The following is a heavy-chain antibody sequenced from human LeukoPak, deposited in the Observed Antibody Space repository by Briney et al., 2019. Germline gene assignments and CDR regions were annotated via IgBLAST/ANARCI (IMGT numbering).Heavy chain of an antibody. V-gene: IGHV3-11*03. CDR3: AAGTAADY. Sequence: GSLELSCVVSGIPFSDYYMNWIRQTPGKGLEWISYISASSSYTDYADSVKGRFTISRDNAQNALFLQMNRLRVEDTAVYYWAAGTAADYWGQGTLVTVSS. CDR1: GIPFSDYY. CDR2: ISASSSYT. D-gene: IGHD6-13*01. J-gene: IGHJ4*02.